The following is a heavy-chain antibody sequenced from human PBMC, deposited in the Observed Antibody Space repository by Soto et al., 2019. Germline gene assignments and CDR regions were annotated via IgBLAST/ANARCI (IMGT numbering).Heavy chain of an antibody. Sequence: EVQLVESGGGLVKPGGSLRLSCAASGFSFSSYSMNWVRQAPGKGLEWVSCISSTSTYIYYADSVRGRFTISRDNAKNSLYLQLNSLRVEDTAVYYCARENLPGSSGSDFPDYWGQGVLVTVSS. CDR3: ARENLPGSSGSDFPDY. V-gene: IGHV3-21*01. CDR1: GFSFSSYS. J-gene: IGHJ4*02. D-gene: IGHD1-26*01. CDR2: ISSTSTYI.